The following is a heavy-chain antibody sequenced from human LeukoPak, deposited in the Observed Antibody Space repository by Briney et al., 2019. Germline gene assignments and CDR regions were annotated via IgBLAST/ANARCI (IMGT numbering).Heavy chain of an antibody. CDR1: GFTFSSYS. CDR2: ISSSSSYI. V-gene: IGHV3-21*04. Sequence: GGSLRLSCAASGFTFSSYSMNWVRQAPGKGLEWVSSISSSSSYIYYADSVKGRFTISRDNAKNSLYLQMNSLRAEDTAVYYCARAGYDYGDCPGYWGQGTLVTVSS. D-gene: IGHD4-17*01. CDR3: ARAGYDYGDCPGY. J-gene: IGHJ4*02.